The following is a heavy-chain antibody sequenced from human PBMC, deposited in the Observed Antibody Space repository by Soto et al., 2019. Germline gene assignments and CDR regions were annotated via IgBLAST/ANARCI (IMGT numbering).Heavy chain of an antibody. V-gene: IGHV1-3*01. CDR1: GYIFTSYA. Sequence: QVQLVQSGTEVKKPGASVKVSCTASGYIFTSYAIHWVRQAPGQRLEWMGWINAGKGNTKYSQKFQGRVTITRDTAASVVDMEQSSLAADDTGVYYSAESAVIPAGCDCCGHGTLVTVSS. CDR3: AESAVIPAGCDC. D-gene: IGHD2-2*02. CDR2: INAGKGNT. J-gene: IGHJ4*01.